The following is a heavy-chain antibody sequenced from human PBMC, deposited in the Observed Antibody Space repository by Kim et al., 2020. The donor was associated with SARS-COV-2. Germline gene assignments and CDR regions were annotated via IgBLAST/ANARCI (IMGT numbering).Heavy chain of an antibody. CDR3: ATDNPIRSGPGVFDM. V-gene: IGHV1-3*01. Sequence: ASVKVSCKTSGYTFTSYAVQWARQAPGQSLEWMGWIDAGNVNTKYSQKFQGRVTITRDRAANTAYMELSGLTSEDTAVYYCATDNPIRSGPGVFDMWGQGTMVTVSS. J-gene: IGHJ3*02. CDR1: GYTFTSYA. CDR2: IDAGNVNT. D-gene: IGHD6-19*01.